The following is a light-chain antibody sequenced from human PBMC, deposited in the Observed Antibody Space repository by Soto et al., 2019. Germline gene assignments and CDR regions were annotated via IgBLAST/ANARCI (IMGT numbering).Light chain of an antibody. J-gene: IGKJ1*01. CDR1: QSVSTW. Sequence: DIQLTQSPSTLSASVGDRVTITCRASQSVSTWLAWYQQKPGKAPRLLIYEASGLESGVPSRFSGSGSGTAFTLSISGLQPDDFATYFCLHYDTYAPAKFAHGTKVEIK. V-gene: IGKV1-5*03. CDR2: EAS. CDR3: LHYDTYAPAK.